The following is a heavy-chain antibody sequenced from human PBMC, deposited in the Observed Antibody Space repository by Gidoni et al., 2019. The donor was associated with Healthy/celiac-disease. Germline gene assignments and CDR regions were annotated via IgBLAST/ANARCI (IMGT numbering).Heavy chain of an antibody. CDR1: GFTFSSYA. CDR3: ARAPGEDYYYYYGMDV. Sequence: QVQLVESGGGVVQPGRSLRLSCAASGFTFSSYAMHWVRQAPGKGLEWVAVISYDGSNKYYADSVKGRFTISRDNSKNTLYLQMNSLRAEDTAVYYCARAPGEDYYYYYGMDVWGQGTTVTVSS. CDR2: ISYDGSNK. V-gene: IGHV3-30*01. J-gene: IGHJ6*02.